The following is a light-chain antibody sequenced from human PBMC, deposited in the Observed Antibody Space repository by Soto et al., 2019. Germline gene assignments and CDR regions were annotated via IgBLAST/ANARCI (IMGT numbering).Light chain of an antibody. CDR2: AAS. V-gene: IGKV3-20*01. CDR1: QSVTSNY. J-gene: IGKJ1*01. Sequence: EVVLTQSPGTVSLSPGERATLSCRASQSVTSNYLAWYQQKPGQAPRLLIYAASSRATGIPDRFSGSGSGADFTLSISRLEPEDFAVYYCHQYGSSINWTFGHGNNVEIK. CDR3: HQYGSSINWT.